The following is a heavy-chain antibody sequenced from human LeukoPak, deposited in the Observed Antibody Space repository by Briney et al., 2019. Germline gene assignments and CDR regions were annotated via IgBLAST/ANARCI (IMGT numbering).Heavy chain of an antibody. CDR1: GYTFTGYY. CDR3: ARGGGLGNAAYYYYMDV. Sequence: ASVKASCKASGYTFTGYYMHWVRQAPGQGLEWMGWINPNSGGTNYAQKFQGRVTMTRDTSISTAYMELSRLRSDDTAVYYCARGGGLGNAAYYYYMDVWGKGTTVTVSS. D-gene: IGHD1-1*01. V-gene: IGHV1-2*02. CDR2: INPNSGGT. J-gene: IGHJ6*03.